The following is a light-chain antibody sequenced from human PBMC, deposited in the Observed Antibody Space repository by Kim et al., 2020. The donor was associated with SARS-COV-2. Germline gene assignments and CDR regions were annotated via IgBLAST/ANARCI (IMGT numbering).Light chain of an antibody. CDR1: QSVSSF. CDR2: GAS. Sequence: VSPGERATLSCRVSQSVSSFLAWYQQKPGQAPRLLIYGASTRASGIPARFSGSGSGTEFTLTISSLQSEDFAVYYCQQYNNWPITFGQGTRLEIK. V-gene: IGKV3-15*01. CDR3: QQYNNWPIT. J-gene: IGKJ5*01.